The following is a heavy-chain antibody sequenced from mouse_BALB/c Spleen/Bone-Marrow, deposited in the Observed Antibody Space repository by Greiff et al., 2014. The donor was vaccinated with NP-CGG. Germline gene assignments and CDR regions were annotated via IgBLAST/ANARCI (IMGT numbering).Heavy chain of an antibody. V-gene: IGHV2-9*02. CDR1: GFSLTSYG. Sequence: QVQLKESGPGLVAPSQSLSITCTVSGFSLTSYGVHWVRQPPGKGLEWLGVIWAGGSTNYNSALMSRLSISKDNSKSQVFLKMNSLQTDDTAMYYCARDPIYYDYDWYFDVWGAGTTVTGSS. J-gene: IGHJ1*01. D-gene: IGHD2-4*01. CDR2: IWAGGST. CDR3: ARDPIYYDYDWYFDV.